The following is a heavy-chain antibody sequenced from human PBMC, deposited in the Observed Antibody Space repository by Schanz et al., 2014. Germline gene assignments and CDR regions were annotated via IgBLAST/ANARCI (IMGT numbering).Heavy chain of an antibody. CDR3: AKTAGNNYGNWCDP. V-gene: IGHV3-30*18. Sequence: QVQLVESGGGVVQPGNSLRLSCAASGFIFSSYGMHWVRQSPGKGLEWVAVIFYDGSNKYYADSVKGRFTISRDNSKNTVYLQMDSLRVEDTAVYYCAKTAGNNYGNWCDPWGQGTLVTVSS. J-gene: IGHJ5*02. D-gene: IGHD4-17*01. CDR1: GFIFSSYG. CDR2: IFYDGSNK.